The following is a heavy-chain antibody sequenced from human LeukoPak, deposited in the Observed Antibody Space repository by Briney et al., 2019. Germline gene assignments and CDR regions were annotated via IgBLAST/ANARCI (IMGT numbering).Heavy chain of an antibody. J-gene: IGHJ4*02. D-gene: IGHD1-26*01. V-gene: IGHV5-51*01. CDR1: GYSFSNYW. CDR3: ATYSGVWDLLN. CDR2: IYPGDSDT. Sequence: GESLKISCKGSGYSFSNYWIGWVRQMPGKGLEGMGIIYPGDSDTRYSPSFQGHVTISADNSISTAYLQWSSLKASDTAMYYCATYSGVWDLLNWGQGTLVAVSS.